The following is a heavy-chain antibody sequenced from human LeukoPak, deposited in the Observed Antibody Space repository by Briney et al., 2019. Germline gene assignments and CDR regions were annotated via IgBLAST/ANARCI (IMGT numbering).Heavy chain of an antibody. CDR2: IYYSGST. CDR3: ARGGGDVYNVFDY. D-gene: IGHD5-24*01. CDR1: GGSISSGGYY. Sequence: SQTLSLTCTVSGGSISSGGYYWSWIRQHPGKGLEWIGYIYYSGSTYYDPSLKSRVTISVDTSKNQFSLKLSSVSAADTAVYYCARGGGDVYNVFDYWGQGTLVTVSS. J-gene: IGHJ4*02. V-gene: IGHV4-31*03.